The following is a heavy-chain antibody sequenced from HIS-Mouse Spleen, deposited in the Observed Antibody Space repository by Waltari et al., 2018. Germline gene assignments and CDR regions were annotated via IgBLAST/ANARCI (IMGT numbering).Heavy chain of an antibody. CDR1: GFTFSSYS. Sequence: EVQLVESGGGLVKPGGSLRLSCAASGFTFSSYSMNWVRQAQGNGLEWVSSISIRISYIDYADSVKGRFTISRDNAKNSLYLQMNSLRAEDTAVYYCARDAGADYWGQGTLVTVSS. D-gene: IGHD7-27*01. V-gene: IGHV3-21*01. J-gene: IGHJ4*02. CDR3: ARDAGADY. CDR2: ISIRISYI.